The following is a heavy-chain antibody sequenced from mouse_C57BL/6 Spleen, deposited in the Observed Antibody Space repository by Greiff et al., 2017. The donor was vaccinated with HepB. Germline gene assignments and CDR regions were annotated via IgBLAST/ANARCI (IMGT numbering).Heavy chain of an antibody. D-gene: IGHD2-1*01. CDR1: GYTFTSYW. V-gene: IGHV1-52*01. CDR3: ARPGGNYVSTLYAMDY. J-gene: IGHJ4*01. CDR2: IDPSDSET. Sequence: QVQLQQPGAELVRPGSSVKLSCKASGYTFTSYWMHWVKQRPIQGLEWIGNIDPSDSETHYNQKFKDKATLTVDKSSSTAYMQLSSLTSEDSAVYYCARPGGNYVSTLYAMDYWGQGTSVTVSS.